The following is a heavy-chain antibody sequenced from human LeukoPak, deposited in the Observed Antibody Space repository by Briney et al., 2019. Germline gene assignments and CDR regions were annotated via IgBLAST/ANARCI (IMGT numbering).Heavy chain of an antibody. CDR2: ITSGGDYI. Sequence: GGALRLSCAASGFTFNTFNMNWVRQAPGKGLEWVSSITSGGDYIYYADSVKGRFTTSRDNAKNSLSLQLNSLRVEDTAVYYCARGHYDVLAASYKWTPDYWGQGTLVTVSS. D-gene: IGHD3-9*01. J-gene: IGHJ4*02. CDR3: ARGHYDVLAASYKWTPDY. CDR1: GFTFNTFN. V-gene: IGHV3-21*01.